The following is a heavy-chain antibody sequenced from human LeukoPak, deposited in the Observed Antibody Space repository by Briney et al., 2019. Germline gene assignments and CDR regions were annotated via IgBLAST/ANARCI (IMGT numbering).Heavy chain of an antibody. CDR2: IYDSGST. D-gene: IGHD1-26*01. J-gene: IGHJ5*02. Sequence: SETVSLPCTVSGGSISSSSYYWGWIRQPPGKGLEGIGSIYDSGSTYYNPSLKSRVTRSVDTSKNQFSLKLSSVTAADTAVYYCARDVGATNGWFDPWGQGTLVSVSS. V-gene: IGHV4-39*07. CDR1: GGSISSSSYY. CDR3: ARDVGATNGWFDP.